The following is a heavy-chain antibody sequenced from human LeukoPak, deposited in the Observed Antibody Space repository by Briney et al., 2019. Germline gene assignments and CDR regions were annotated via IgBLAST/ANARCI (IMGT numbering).Heavy chain of an antibody. Sequence: SETLSLTCTVSDDSISDYYRGWIRQPPGKGLEWIGYFHNSGTSTYNPSLKSRITISADTSKNQFSLKLNSLTTADTAVYYCTRGAGWLIDYWGQGTLVTVSS. CDR2: FHNSGTS. V-gene: IGHV4-59*01. D-gene: IGHD3-16*01. CDR1: DDSISDYY. CDR3: TRGAGWLIDY. J-gene: IGHJ4*02.